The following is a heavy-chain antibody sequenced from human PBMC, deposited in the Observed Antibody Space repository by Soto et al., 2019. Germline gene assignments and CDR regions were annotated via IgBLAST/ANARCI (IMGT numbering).Heavy chain of an antibody. Sequence: SETLSLTCTVSGGSISSSSYYWGWIRQPPGKGLEWIGSIYYSGSTYYNPSLKGRVTISVDTSKNQFSLKLSSVTAADTAVYYCAGSRVKSSYYYYYYMDVWGKGTTVTVSS. CDR2: IYYSGST. D-gene: IGHD3-10*01. CDR1: GGSISSSSYY. CDR3: AGSRVKSSYYYYYYMDV. V-gene: IGHV4-39*01. J-gene: IGHJ6*03.